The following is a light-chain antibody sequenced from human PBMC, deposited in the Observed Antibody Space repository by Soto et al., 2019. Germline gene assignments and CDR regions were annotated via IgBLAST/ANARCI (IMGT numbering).Light chain of an antibody. CDR3: CSYAGSNMKL. CDR2: DVS. Sequence: QSALTQPPSASGSPGQSVAISCTGTSSDVGGYNYVSWYQQYPGKAPKLMIYDVSKRPSGVPDRFSGSKSGNTASLTVSGLQAEDEADYYCCSYAGSNMKLFGGGTKLTVL. CDR1: SSDVGGYNY. J-gene: IGLJ2*01. V-gene: IGLV2-8*01.